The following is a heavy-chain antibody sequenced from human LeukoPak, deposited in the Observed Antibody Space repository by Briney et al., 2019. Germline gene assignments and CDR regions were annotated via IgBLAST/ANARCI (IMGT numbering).Heavy chain of an antibody. CDR1: GFSFSSYW. CDR2: ISGSGGST. D-gene: IGHD4-17*01. J-gene: IGHJ4*02. CDR3: ARCTTTVTTSDY. Sequence: GGSLRLSCAASGFSFSSYWMHWVRQAPGKGLEWVSAISGSGGSTYYADSVKGRFTISRDNSKNTLYLQMNSLRAEDTAVYYCARCTTTVTTSDYWGQGTLVTVSS. V-gene: IGHV3-23*01.